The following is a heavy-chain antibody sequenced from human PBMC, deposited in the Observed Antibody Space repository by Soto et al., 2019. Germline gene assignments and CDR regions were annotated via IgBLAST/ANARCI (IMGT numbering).Heavy chain of an antibody. D-gene: IGHD6-13*01. CDR3: ARSPRSSPYFDY. J-gene: IGHJ4*02. V-gene: IGHV5-51*01. Sequence: GESLKISCQCSGYTFSNFWIGWVRQLPGKGLEWMGIIYPGDHETRYSPSFHGKVAISADKSINTAYLQWNSLEASDTAFYFCARSPRSSPYFDYWGQGALVTVSS. CDR2: IYPGDHET. CDR1: GYTFSNFW.